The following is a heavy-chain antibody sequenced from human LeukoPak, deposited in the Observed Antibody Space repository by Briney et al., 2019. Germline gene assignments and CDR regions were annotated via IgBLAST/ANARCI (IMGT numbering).Heavy chain of an antibody. CDR3: AKDILAAGTSDY. Sequence: GGSLRLSCATSGFAFSTYGMSWVRQAPGKGLEWVSSITGASGTTDYADSVKGRFTISRDNSKNTLYLQMNSLRAEDTAVYYCAKDILAAGTSDYWGQGTLVTVSS. D-gene: IGHD6-13*01. CDR2: ITGASGTT. CDR1: GFAFSTYG. J-gene: IGHJ4*02. V-gene: IGHV3-23*01.